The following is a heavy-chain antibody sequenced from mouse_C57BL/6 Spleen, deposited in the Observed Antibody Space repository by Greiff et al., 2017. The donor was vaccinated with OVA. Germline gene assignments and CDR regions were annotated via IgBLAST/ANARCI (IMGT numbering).Heavy chain of an antibody. D-gene: IGHD2-14*01. V-gene: IGHV1-78*01. CDR1: GYTFTDHT. J-gene: IGHJ3*01. CDR2: IYPRDGST. CDR3: AREGVRRWFAY. Sequence: VQVVESDAELVKPGASVKISCKVSGYTFTDHTIHWMKQRPEQGLEWIGYIYPRDGSTKYNEKFTGKATLTADKSSSTAYMQLNSLTSEDSAVYFCAREGVRRWFAYWGQGTLVTVSA.